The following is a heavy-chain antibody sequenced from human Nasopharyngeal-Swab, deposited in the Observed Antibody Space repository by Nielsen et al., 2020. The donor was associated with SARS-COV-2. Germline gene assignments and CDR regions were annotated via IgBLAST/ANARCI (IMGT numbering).Heavy chain of an antibody. J-gene: IGHJ4*02. D-gene: IGHD2-2*01. CDR1: GGSISSSDYY. CDR3: ARERVGGFTYFDY. V-gene: IGHV4-39*07. Sequence: SETLSLTCTVSGGSISSSDYYWGWIRQPPGKRLEWIGSIYNTGSTYYNPSLKSRVTISVDTSRNQFSLKLRSVTVADTAVYYCARERVGGFTYFDYWGQGTLVTVSS. CDR2: IYNTGST.